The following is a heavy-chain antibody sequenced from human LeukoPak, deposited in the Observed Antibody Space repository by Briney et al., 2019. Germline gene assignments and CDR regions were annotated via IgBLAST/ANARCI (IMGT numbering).Heavy chain of an antibody. V-gene: IGHV3-23*01. D-gene: IGHD6-13*01. CDR3: AKGFDSSSWYSYYYYGMDV. J-gene: IGHJ6*02. Sequence: PGGSPRLSCAASGFTFSSYAMSWVRQAPGKGLEWVSAISGSGGSTYYADSVKGRFTISRDNSKNTLYLQMNSLRAEDTAVYYCAKGFDSSSWYSYYYYGMDVWGQGTTVTVSS. CDR1: GFTFSSYA. CDR2: ISGSGGST.